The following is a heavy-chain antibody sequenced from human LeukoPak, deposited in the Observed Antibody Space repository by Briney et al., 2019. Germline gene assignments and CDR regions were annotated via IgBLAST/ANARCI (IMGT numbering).Heavy chain of an antibody. D-gene: IGHD3-3*01. CDR2: ISYDGSNK. CDR1: GFTFSSYA. J-gene: IGHJ5*02. Sequence: GGSLRLSCAASGFTFSSYAMHWVRQAPGKGLEWVAVISYDGSNKYYADSVKGRFTISRDNSKNTLYLQMNSLRAEDTAVYYCVSDLCGGDDQWGRGTLVTVSS. CDR3: VSDLCGGDDQ. V-gene: IGHV3-30*04.